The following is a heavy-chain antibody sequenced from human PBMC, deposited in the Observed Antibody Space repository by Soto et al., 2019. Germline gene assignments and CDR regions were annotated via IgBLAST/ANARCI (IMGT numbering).Heavy chain of an antibody. CDR3: ARRIAAAGSYYYYGMDV. CDR2: IIPIFGTA. J-gene: IGHJ6*02. V-gene: IGHV1-69*12. CDR1: GGTFSSYA. Sequence: QVQLVQSGAEVKKPGSSVKVSCKASGGTFSSYAISWVRQAPGQGLEWMGGIIPIFGTANYAQKFQGRVTSTADESTSTAYMELSSLRSEDTAVYYCARRIAAAGSYYYYGMDVWGQGTTVTVSS. D-gene: IGHD6-13*01.